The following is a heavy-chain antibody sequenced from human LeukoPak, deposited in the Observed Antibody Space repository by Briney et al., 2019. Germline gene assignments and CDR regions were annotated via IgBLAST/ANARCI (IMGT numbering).Heavy chain of an antibody. D-gene: IGHD2-21*02. J-gene: IGHJ4*02. V-gene: IGHV4-59*01. CDR2: IYYSGST. CDR3: ARVVTAIPPLFDY. Sequence: SETLSLTCTASGGSISSYCWSWIRQPPGKGLEWIGYIYYSGSTNYNPSLKSRVTISVDTSKNQFSLKLSSVTAADTAVYYCARVVTAIPPLFDYWGQGTLVTVSS. CDR1: GGSISSYC.